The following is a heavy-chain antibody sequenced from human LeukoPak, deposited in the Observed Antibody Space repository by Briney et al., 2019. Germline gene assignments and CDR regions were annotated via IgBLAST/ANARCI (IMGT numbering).Heavy chain of an antibody. J-gene: IGHJ4*02. CDR2: FDPEDGET. D-gene: IGHD3-22*01. CDR3: ATVRYFDSSGHLDLDC. Sequence: ASVKVSCKVSGYTLTELSVHWVRQAPGKGLEWMGGFDPEDGETIYAQKFQGRVTMTEDTSTDTAYMELSSLRSEDTAVYYCATVRYFDSSGHLDLDCWGQGTLVTVSP. CDR1: GYTLTELS. V-gene: IGHV1-24*01.